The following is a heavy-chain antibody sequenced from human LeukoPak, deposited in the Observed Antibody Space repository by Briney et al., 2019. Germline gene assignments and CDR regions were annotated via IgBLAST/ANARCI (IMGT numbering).Heavy chain of an antibody. V-gene: IGHV4-39*07. D-gene: IGHD6-13*01. CDR3: ARMYSSSWYYFDY. CDR1: GGSIISSSYY. CDR2: IYYSGST. J-gene: IGHJ4*02. Sequence: SEPLSLTCTVSGGSIISSSYYWGWIRQPPGQGLEWIGSIYYSGSTYYNPSLKSRVTISVDTSKNQFSLKLSSVTAADTAVYYCARMYSSSWYYFDYWGQGTLVTVSS.